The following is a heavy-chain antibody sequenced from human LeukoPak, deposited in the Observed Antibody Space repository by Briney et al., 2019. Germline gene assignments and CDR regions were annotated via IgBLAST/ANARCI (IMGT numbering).Heavy chain of an antibody. V-gene: IGHV1-69*02. J-gene: IGHJ4*02. Sequence: SVKVSCKASGGTFSSYTISWVRQAPGQGLEWMGRIIPILAIANYAQKFQGRVTITADKSTSTAYMELSSLRSEDTAVYYCARGSCCGGSCYSLDYWGQGTLVTVSS. CDR3: ARGSCCGGSCYSLDY. CDR2: IIPILAIA. CDR1: GGTFSSYT. D-gene: IGHD2-15*01.